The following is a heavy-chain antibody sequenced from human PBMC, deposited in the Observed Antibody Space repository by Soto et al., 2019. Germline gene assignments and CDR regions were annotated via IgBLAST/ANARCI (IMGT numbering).Heavy chain of an antibody. V-gene: IGHV4-59*01. CDR3: ARGGYDILTGYYYYGMDV. J-gene: IGHJ6*02. CDR2: IYYSGST. D-gene: IGHD3-9*01. Sequence: PSETLSLTCTVSGGSISSYYWSWIRQPPGKGLEWIGYIYYSGSTNYNPSLKSRVTISVDTSKNQFSLKLSSVTAADTAVYYCARGGYDILTGYYYYGMDVWGQVTTVTVSS. CDR1: GGSISSYY.